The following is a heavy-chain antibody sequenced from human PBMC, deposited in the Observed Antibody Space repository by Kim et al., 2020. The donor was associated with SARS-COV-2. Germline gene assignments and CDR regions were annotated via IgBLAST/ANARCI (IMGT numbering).Heavy chain of an antibody. V-gene: IGHV3-13*01. Sequence: SVKGRFTISRENAKNSLYLQMNSLGAGDTAVYYCARGGAGIVGASDAFDIWGQGTMVTVSS. J-gene: IGHJ3*02. D-gene: IGHD1-26*01. CDR3: ARGGAGIVGASDAFDI.